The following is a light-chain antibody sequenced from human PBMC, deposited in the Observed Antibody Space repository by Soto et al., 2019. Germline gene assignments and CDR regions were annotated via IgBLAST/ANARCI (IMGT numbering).Light chain of an antibody. CDR3: QQYNSYWT. J-gene: IGKJ1*01. Sequence: DIQMTQSPSTLSASVGERVTITCRAGQSVSSWLAWYQQKPGKAPKLLIYKASTLESGVPSRFSGSGSGTEFTLTISGLQPDDFATYYCQQYNSYWTFGQGTKVDIK. CDR1: QSVSSW. CDR2: KAS. V-gene: IGKV1-5*03.